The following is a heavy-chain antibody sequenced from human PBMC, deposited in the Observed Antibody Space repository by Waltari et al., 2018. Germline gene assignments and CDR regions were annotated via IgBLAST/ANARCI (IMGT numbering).Heavy chain of an antibody. CDR1: GFTFLRSS. J-gene: IGHJ3*01. Sequence: EVQLVESGGGLVQSGGSLRPSCAASGFTFLRSSMAWVRLRPGQGLEWLASISASGGSTYYADFVEGRFIVSRDNSNSTLYLQLNSLRVEDTALYFCAKNGLASIYDAYDFWGQGTVVTVSS. D-gene: IGHD3-9*01. CDR3: AKNGLASIYDAYDF. CDR2: ISASGGST. V-gene: IGHV3-23*04.